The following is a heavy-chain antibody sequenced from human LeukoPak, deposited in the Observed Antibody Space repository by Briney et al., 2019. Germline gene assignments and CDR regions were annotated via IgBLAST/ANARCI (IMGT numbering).Heavy chain of an antibody. CDR2: ISYDGSNK. CDR3: AKDTYYYDSSGRPGYFDY. D-gene: IGHD3-22*01. V-gene: IGHV3-30*18. J-gene: IGHJ4*02. Sequence: GRSLRLSCAASGFTFSSYGMHWVRQAPGKGLEWVAVISYDGSNKYYADSVKGRFTISRDNSKNTLYLQMNSLRAEDTAVYYCAKDTYYYDSSGRPGYFDYWGQETLVTVSS. CDR1: GFTFSSYG.